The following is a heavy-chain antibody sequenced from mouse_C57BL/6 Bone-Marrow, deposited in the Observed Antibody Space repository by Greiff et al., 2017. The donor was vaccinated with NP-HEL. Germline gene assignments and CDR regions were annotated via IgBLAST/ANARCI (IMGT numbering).Heavy chain of an antibody. V-gene: IGHV5-6*01. CDR3: ARPASLNYAMDY. D-gene: IGHD6-1*01. CDR2: ISSGGSYT. CDR1: GFTFSSYG. Sequence: EVQLVESGGDLVKPGGSLKLSCAASGFTFSSYGMSWVRQTPDKRLEWVATISSGGSYTYYPDSVKGRFTISRDNAKNTLYLQMSSLKSEDTAMYYCARPASLNYAMDYWGQGTSVTVSS. J-gene: IGHJ4*01.